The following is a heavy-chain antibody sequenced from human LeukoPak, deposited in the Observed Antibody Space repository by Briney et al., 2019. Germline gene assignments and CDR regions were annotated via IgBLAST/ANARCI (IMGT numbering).Heavy chain of an antibody. CDR2: INSDGSST. J-gene: IGHJ4*02. D-gene: IGHD6-19*01. CDR1: GFTFSSYW. V-gene: IGHV3-74*01. CDR3: ARDIAVAGTFVNY. Sequence: HGGSLGLSCGASGFTFSSYWMHWVRQAPGKGLVWVSRINSDGSSTSYADSVKGRFTISRDNAKNTLYLQMNSLRAEDTAVYYCARDIAVAGTFVNYWGQGTLVTVSS.